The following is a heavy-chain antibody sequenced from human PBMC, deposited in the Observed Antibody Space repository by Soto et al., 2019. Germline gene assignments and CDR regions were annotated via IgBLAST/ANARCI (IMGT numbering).Heavy chain of an antibody. CDR1: GGTFSSYA. V-gene: IGHV1-69*01. Sequence: QVQLVQSGAEVKKPGSSVKVSCKASGGTFSSYAISWVRQAPGQGLEWMGGITPIFGTANYAQKFQGRVTITADESTSTAYMELSSLRSEGTAVYYFARTVDRAIRRWFDPWGQGTLVTVSA. CDR3: ARTVDRAIRRWFDP. J-gene: IGHJ5*02. CDR2: ITPIFGTA. D-gene: IGHD5-18*01.